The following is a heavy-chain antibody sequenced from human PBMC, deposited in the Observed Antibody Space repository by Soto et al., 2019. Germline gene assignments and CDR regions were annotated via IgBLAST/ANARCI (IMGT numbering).Heavy chain of an antibody. CDR3: ARDRTGSGSGYFYYYYYGMDV. J-gene: IGHJ6*02. Sequence: GGSLRLSCAASGFTFSSYVMSWVRQAPGKGLEWVSSISSSSSYIYYADSVKGRFTISRDNAKNSLYLQMNSLRAEDTAVYYCARDRTGSGSGYFYYYYYGMDVWGQGTTVTVSS. V-gene: IGHV3-21*01. CDR1: GFTFSSYV. CDR2: ISSSSSYI. D-gene: IGHD3-22*01.